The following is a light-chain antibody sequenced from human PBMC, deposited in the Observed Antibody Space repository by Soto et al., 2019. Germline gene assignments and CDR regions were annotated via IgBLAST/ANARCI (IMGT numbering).Light chain of an antibody. Sequence: QSALTQPPSMSGAPGQRVTISCTGSSSNIGAGYDVHWYQQHPGTPPKLLIYLNNDRPSGVPDRFSGSKSGTSASLAITGLRADDEAVYYCQSSDNSLPGLVIFGGGTKLTVL. CDR1: SSNIGAGYD. CDR2: LNN. V-gene: IGLV1-40*01. J-gene: IGLJ2*01. CDR3: QSSDNSLPGLVI.